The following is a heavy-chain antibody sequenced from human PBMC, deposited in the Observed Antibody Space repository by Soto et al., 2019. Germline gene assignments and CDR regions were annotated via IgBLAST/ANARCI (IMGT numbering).Heavy chain of an antibody. CDR2: ISAYNGNT. D-gene: IGHD5-12*01. CDR3: ARDEWLRFDHYGMDV. CDR1: GYTFTSYG. V-gene: IGHV1-18*01. J-gene: IGHJ6*02. Sequence: ASVKVSCKASGYTFTSYGISWVRQAPGQGLEWMGWISAYNGNTNYAQKLQGRVTMTTDTSTSTAYMELRSLRSDDTAVYYCARDEWLRFDHYGMDVWGQGTTVTVSS.